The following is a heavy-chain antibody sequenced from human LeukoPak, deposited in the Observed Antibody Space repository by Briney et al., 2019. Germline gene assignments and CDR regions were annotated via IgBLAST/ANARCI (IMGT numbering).Heavy chain of an antibody. J-gene: IGHJ4*02. CDR2: TNPNSGGT. V-gene: IGHV1-2*02. Sequence: ASVKVSCKASGYTFTGYYMHWVRQAPGQNLEWMGWTNPNSGGTNYAQKFQGRVTMTRDTSSSTAYMELRNIRSDDTAIYYCARGWLQLRVDYWGQGTRVTVSS. D-gene: IGHD5-24*01. CDR1: GYTFTGYY. CDR3: ARGWLQLRVDY.